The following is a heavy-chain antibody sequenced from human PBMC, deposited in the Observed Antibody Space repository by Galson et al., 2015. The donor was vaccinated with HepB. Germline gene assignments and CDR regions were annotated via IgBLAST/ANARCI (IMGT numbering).Heavy chain of an antibody. CDR3: AFIGSSYGVGGGY. Sequence: SLRLSCAASGFTFSSYAMSWVRQAPGKGLEWVSAISGSGGSTYYADSVKGRFTISRDNSKNTLYLQMNSLRAEDTAVYYCAFIGSSYGVGGGYWGQGTLVTVSS. J-gene: IGHJ4*02. CDR2: ISGSGGST. V-gene: IGHV3-23*01. D-gene: IGHD5-12*01. CDR1: GFTFSSYA.